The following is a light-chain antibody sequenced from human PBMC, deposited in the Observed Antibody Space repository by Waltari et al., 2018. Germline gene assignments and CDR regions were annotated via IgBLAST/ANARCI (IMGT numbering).Light chain of an antibody. J-gene: IGLJ2*01. CDR1: RSNIGTGYD. CDR3: QSFDNNLGGYVI. V-gene: IGLV1-40*01. CDR2: GAR. Sequence: QSVLTQPPSVSGAPGQRVTISCTGSRSNIGTGYDVHWYQQLPGKAPKLLIYGARIRPSGFPDRFSCSKSGTSASLAITGLQAEDEADYYCQSFDNNLGGYVIFGGGTKLIVL.